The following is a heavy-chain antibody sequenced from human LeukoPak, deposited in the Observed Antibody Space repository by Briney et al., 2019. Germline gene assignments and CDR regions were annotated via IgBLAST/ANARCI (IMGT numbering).Heavy chain of an antibody. CDR2: INHGGRT. V-gene: IGHV4-34*01. CDR3: ARLRFLEWLLPEYYFDY. Sequence: SETLSLTCAVYGGSFSGYYWSWIRQPPGKGLEWIGEINHGGRTNYNPSLKSRVTISVDTSKNQFSLKLSSVTAADTAVYYCARLRFLEWLLPEYYFDYWGQGTLVTVSS. CDR1: GGSFSGYY. J-gene: IGHJ4*02. D-gene: IGHD3-3*01.